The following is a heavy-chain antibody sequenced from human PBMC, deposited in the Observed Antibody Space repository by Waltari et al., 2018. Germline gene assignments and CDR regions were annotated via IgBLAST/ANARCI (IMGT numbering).Heavy chain of an antibody. D-gene: IGHD6-6*01. CDR3: ARDVPYSSSSGAFDI. V-gene: IGHV1-69*08. CDR2: IIPILGIA. CDR1: GGTFSSYT. J-gene: IGHJ3*02. Sequence: QVQLVQSGAEVKKPGSSVKVSCKASGGTFSSYTISWVRQAPGQGLGWMGRIIPILGIANYEQKFQGRVTITADKSTSTAYMELSSLRSEDTAVYYCARDVPYSSSSGAFDIWGQGTMVTVSS.